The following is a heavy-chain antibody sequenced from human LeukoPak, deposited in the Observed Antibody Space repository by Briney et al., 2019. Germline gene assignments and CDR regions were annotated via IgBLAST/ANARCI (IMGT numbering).Heavy chain of an antibody. D-gene: IGHD3-10*01. V-gene: IGHV3-15*01. CDR3: NTGYTMAPPDGY. J-gene: IGHJ4*02. CDR1: GFTFSSSA. Sequence: GGSLRLSCAASGFTFSSSAMSWVRQAPGKGLEWVGLIRSKRDGETADYPAPVKGRFTISRDDSKSTVYLQMNRLNTEDTAVHYCNTGYTMAPPDGYWGQGTLVTVSS. CDR2: IRSKRDGETA.